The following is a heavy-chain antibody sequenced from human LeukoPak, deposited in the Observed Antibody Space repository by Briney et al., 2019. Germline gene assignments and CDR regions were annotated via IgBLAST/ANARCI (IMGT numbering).Heavy chain of an antibody. CDR3: ARSPYTTMSGYYYMDV. CDR1: GYTFTDYY. D-gene: IGHD5-18*01. CDR2: IDPNSVGT. V-gene: IGHV1-2*02. J-gene: IGHJ6*03. Sequence: ASVKVSCKASGYTFTDYYIHWVRQAPGQGLEWMGWIDPNSVGTNYAQKFQGRVTMTRDTSINTAYMELSRLRSDDTAVYYCARSPYTTMSGYYYMDVWGEGTTVTVSS.